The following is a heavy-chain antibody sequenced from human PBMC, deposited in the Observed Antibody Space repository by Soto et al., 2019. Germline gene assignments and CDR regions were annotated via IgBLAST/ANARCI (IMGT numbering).Heavy chain of an antibody. J-gene: IGHJ2*01. CDR2: LYADGST. CDR1: GFSINVTY. Sequence: EVQLVESGGALIQPGGPLRLSCAASGFSINVTYLSWVRQAPGKGLEWLSVLYADGSTYYIDSVKGRFRISRDNSKNTLYLQMDNLRADDTAMYFCARTAEGDTPRTHWYFDLWGRGTPVTVSS. V-gene: IGHV3-53*02. D-gene: IGHD6-25*01. CDR3: ARTAEGDTPRTHWYFDL.